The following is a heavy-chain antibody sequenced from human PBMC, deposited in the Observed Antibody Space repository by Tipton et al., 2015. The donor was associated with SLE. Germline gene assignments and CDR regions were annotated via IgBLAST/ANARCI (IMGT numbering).Heavy chain of an antibody. CDR2: IYQNGGT. CDR1: AASISTSY. J-gene: IGHJ4*02. CDR3: ARIQMGTHYFDS. V-gene: IGHV4-59*07. Sequence: TLSLTCPVSAASISTSYWSWIRQAPGKGLEWIAYIYQNGGTSYNPSLRSRVTISIDTSKKQFSLKVRSVSAADTAVYYCARIQMGTHYFDSWGQGILVTVPS. D-gene: IGHD7-27*01.